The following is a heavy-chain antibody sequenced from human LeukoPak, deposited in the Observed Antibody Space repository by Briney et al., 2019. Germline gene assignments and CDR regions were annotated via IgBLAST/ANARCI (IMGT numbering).Heavy chain of an antibody. CDR1: GFTFSSYG. CDR2: IRYDGNNK. V-gene: IGHV3-30*02. Sequence: PGGSLRLSCAASGFTFSSYGMHWVRQAPGKGLEWVAFIRYDGNNKYYADSVKGRFTISRDNSKNTLYLQMNSLRAEDTAVYYCAKQGSGNYDILTGYLYWGQGTLVTVSS. CDR3: AKQGSGNYDILTGYLY. J-gene: IGHJ4*02. D-gene: IGHD3-9*01.